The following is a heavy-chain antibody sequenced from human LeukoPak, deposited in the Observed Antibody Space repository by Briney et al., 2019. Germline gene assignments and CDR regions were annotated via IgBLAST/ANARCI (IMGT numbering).Heavy chain of an antibody. V-gene: IGHV4-61*02. D-gene: IGHD6-6*01. CDR1: GGSISSGSYY. CDR2: IHTSGST. J-gene: IGHJ4*02. Sequence: SQTLSLTCTVSGGSISSGSYYWSWIRQPAGKGLEWIGRIHTSGSTNYNPSLKSRVTISVDTSKNQFSLKLSSVTAADTAVYYCARDSDSSSLSDYWGQGTLVTVSS. CDR3: ARDSDSSSLSDY.